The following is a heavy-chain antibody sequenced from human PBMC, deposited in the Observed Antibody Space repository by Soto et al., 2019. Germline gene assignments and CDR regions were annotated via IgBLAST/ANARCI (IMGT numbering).Heavy chain of an antibody. Sequence: EVQLLESGGGLVQPGGSLRLSCAASGFTFSSYAMSWVRQAPGKGLEWVSAISGSGGSTYYADSVKGRFTISRDNSKNTLYLQMTSLRAEDTAVYYCAKDQSWSSSFNWFDPWGQGTLVTVSS. CDR3: AKDQSWSSSFNWFDP. V-gene: IGHV3-23*01. CDR2: ISGSGGST. D-gene: IGHD6-13*01. CDR1: GFTFSSYA. J-gene: IGHJ5*02.